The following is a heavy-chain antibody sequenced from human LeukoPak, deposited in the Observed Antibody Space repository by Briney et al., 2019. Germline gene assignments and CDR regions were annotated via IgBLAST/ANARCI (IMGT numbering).Heavy chain of an antibody. CDR1: GYTFTSYG. Sequence: ASAKLSCKASGYTFTSYGISWMRQAPGQGLEWMRWISAYNGNTNYAQKLQGRVTMTTDTSTSTAYMELRSLRSDDTAVYYCARDVRGIVGLDYFDYWGQGTLVTVSS. V-gene: IGHV1-18*01. D-gene: IGHD3-22*01. J-gene: IGHJ4*02. CDR2: ISAYNGNT. CDR3: ARDVRGIVGLDYFDY.